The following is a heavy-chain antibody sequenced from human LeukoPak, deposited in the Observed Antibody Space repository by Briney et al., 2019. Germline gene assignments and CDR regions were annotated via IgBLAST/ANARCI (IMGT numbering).Heavy chain of an antibody. J-gene: IGHJ6*02. Sequence: SETLSLTCTVSGGSISSSSYYWGWIRQPPGKGLEWIGSIYYSGSTYYNPSLKSRVTISVDTSKNQFSLKLSSVTAADTAVYYCARVELGYCSGGSCYSGNDYYYYGMDVWGQGTTVTVSS. D-gene: IGHD2-15*01. CDR2: IYYSGST. V-gene: IGHV4-39*01. CDR3: ARVELGYCSGGSCYSGNDYYYYGMDV. CDR1: GGSISSSSYY.